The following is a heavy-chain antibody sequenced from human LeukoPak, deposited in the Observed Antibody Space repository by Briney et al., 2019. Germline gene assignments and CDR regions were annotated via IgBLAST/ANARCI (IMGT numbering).Heavy chain of an antibody. CDR1: GFTFSNYA. Sequence: PGGSLRLSCAASGFTFSNYAMSWVRQAPVKGLEWVSAISFSGTNTYYADSVKGRFTISRDNSKNTVYLQMNSLRAEDTAVYFCAKEVKAGTNWFDPWGQGTLVTVSS. V-gene: IGHV3-23*01. D-gene: IGHD6-13*01. CDR3: AKEVKAGTNWFDP. J-gene: IGHJ5*02. CDR2: ISFSGTNT.